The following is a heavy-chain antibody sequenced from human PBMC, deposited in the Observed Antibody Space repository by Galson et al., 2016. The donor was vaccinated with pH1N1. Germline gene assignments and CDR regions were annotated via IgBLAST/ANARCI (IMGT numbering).Heavy chain of an antibody. D-gene: IGHD4-17*01. V-gene: IGHV2-70*01. Sequence: PALVKPTQTLTLTCTFSGFSLRTSGMCVSWIRQPPGKALEWLALIDWDDDKYYSTSLKTRLTISKDTSKNQVVLKMTNMDPVDTATYYCARILYGDYAGYFDYWGQGTLVTVSS. CDR1: GFSLRTSGMC. CDR2: IDWDDDK. CDR3: ARILYGDYAGYFDY. J-gene: IGHJ4*02.